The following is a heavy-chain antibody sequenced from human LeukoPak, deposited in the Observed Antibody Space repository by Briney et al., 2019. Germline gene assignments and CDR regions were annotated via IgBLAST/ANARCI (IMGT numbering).Heavy chain of an antibody. CDR3: ARMPDTGPYERCFDV. CDR2: INYFGST. D-gene: IGHD2-8*02. J-gene: IGHJ4*02. CDR1: GGSFSGYY. V-gene: IGHV4-34*01. Sequence: SETLSLTCAVYGGSFSGYYWSWIRQPPGKGLEWTGDINYFGSTNYNPSLKSRVTISVDTPKNQFSLKMTSVTATDTAVYYCARMPDTGPYERCFDVWGPGTLVTVSS.